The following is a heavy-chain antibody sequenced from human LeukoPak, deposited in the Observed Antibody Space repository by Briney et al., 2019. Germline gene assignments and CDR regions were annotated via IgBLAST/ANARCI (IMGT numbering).Heavy chain of an antibody. CDR3: AKKSPYGGADY. D-gene: IGHD4/OR15-4a*01. V-gene: IGHV3-23*01. Sequence: PGGSLRLSCAASRFTFSSSAMSWVRQAPGKGLEWVSAISGNGASTYYADSVKGRFTISRDNSKNTLYLQINSLRAEDTAVYYCAKKSPYGGADYWGQGTLVTVSS. CDR2: ISGNGAST. J-gene: IGHJ4*02. CDR1: RFTFSSSA.